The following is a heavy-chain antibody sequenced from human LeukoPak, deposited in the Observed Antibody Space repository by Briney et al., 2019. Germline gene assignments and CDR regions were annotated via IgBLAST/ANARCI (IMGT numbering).Heavy chain of an antibody. CDR1: GYTFTGHY. CDR2: INGNTGET. V-gene: IGHV1-2*02. D-gene: IGHD6-13*01. Sequence: ASVKVSCKASGYTFTGHYVHWVRQAPGQGLEWMGWINGNTGETNYAQRFQGRVTMLRETSISTMYMELSRLRSDDTAVYCCAREYSSSLFDDWGQGTLVTVSS. CDR3: AREYSSSLFDD. J-gene: IGHJ4*02.